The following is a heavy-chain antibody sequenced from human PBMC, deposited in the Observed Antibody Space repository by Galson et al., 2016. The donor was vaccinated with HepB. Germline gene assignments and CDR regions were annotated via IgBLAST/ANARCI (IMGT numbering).Heavy chain of an antibody. D-gene: IGHD4-11*01. CDR3: VKEEGAYSNYDY. V-gene: IGHV3-64D*06. CDR1: GFTFSSFS. Sequence: SLRLSCAASGFTFSSFSMHWVRQAPGRGLESVSVISSNGGSIYYADSVKGRFTISRDNSKNTLYLHMSSLRVEDTAVYYCVKEEGAYSNYDYWGQGTLVTVSS. CDR2: ISSNGGSI. J-gene: IGHJ4*02.